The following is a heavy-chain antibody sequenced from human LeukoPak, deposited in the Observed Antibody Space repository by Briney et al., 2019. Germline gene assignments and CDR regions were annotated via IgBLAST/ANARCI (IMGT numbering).Heavy chain of an antibody. Sequence: GGSLRLSCAASGFTFSSYWMHWVRQAPGKGLVRVSRINSDGSSTSYADSVKGRFTISRDNAKNSVYLQMNSLRAEDTAVYYCARDCERGYSYGLCWGQGTLVTVSS. V-gene: IGHV3-74*01. CDR3: ARDCERGYSYGLC. CDR2: INSDGSST. D-gene: IGHD5-18*01. J-gene: IGHJ4*02. CDR1: GFTFSSYW.